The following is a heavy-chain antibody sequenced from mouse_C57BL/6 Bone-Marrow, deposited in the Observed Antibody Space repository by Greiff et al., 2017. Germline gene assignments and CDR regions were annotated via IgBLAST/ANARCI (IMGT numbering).Heavy chain of an antibody. CDR2: IDPSDSYT. V-gene: IGHV1-69*01. D-gene: IGHD2-1*01. CDR1: GYTFTSYW. J-gene: IGHJ3*01. Sequence: QVQLQQPGAELVMPGASVKLSCKASGYTFTSYWMHWVKQRPGQGLEWIGEIDPSDSYTNYNQKFKGKSTLTVDKSSSTAYMQLSSLTSEDSAVYYCARDCNYVRFFAYWGQGTLVTVSA. CDR3: ARDCNYVRFFAY.